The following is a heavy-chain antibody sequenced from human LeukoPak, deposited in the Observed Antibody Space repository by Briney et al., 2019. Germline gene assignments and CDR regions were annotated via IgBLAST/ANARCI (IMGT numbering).Heavy chain of an antibody. Sequence: MASETLSLTCTVSGGSVNSYYWSWIRQPPGKGLEWIGYMYYRGNTNYNPSLKSRVTISIDTPNNQFSLELSSVTAADTAVYYCATGVHGIAAAGDYYFDYWGQGTLATVSS. CDR2: MYYRGNT. CDR1: GGSVNSYY. J-gene: IGHJ4*02. D-gene: IGHD6-13*01. CDR3: ATGVHGIAAAGDYYFDY. V-gene: IGHV4-59*02.